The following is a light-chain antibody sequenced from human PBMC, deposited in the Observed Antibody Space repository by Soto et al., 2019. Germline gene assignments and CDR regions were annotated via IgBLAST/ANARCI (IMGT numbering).Light chain of an antibody. CDR3: QQYNNWPSIT. V-gene: IGKV3-15*01. CDR2: GAS. Sequence: EIVMTQSPATLSVSPGERATLSCRASQSVSSNLAWYQQKPGQAPRLLIYGASTRATGIPARFSGSGSGTEFTLTISRLQSEDFAVYYCQQYNNWPSITFGQGTRLEMK. J-gene: IGKJ5*01. CDR1: QSVSSN.